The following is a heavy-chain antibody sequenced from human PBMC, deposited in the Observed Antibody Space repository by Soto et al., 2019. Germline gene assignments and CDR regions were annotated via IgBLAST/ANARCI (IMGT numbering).Heavy chain of an antibody. CDR3: ASGYSSSPPGY. J-gene: IGHJ4*02. V-gene: IGHV1-69*02. CDR1: GGTFSSYT. Sequence: QVQLVQSGAEVKKPGSSVKVSCKASGGTFSSYTISWVRQAPGQGLEWMGRIIPILGIANYAQKFQGRVTITADKSTSTAYMERSSLRSEDTAVYYCASGYSSSPPGYWGQGTLVTVSS. D-gene: IGHD6-13*01. CDR2: IIPILGIA.